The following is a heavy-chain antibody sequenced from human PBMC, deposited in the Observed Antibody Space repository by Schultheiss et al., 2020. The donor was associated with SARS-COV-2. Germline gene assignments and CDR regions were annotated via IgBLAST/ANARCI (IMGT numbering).Heavy chain of an antibody. V-gene: IGHV5-10-1*01. J-gene: IGHJ4*02. D-gene: IGHD4-17*01. Sequence: GGSLRLSCKGSGYSFTSYWIGWVRQMPGKGLEWMGRIDPSDSYTNYSPSFQGHVTISADKSISTAYLQWSSLKASDTAMYYCARRHGDYSPFDYWGQGTLVTVSS. CDR3: ARRHGDYSPFDY. CDR2: IDPSDSYT. CDR1: GYSFTSYW.